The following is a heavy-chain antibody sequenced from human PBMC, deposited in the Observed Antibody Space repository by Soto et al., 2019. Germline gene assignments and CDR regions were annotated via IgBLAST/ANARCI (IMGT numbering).Heavy chain of an antibody. CDR2: IIPIFGTA. J-gene: IGHJ5*02. CDR3: AINHYSSSWYGFDP. V-gene: IGHV1-69*12. Sequence: QVQLVQSGAEVKKPGSSVKVSCKASGGTFSSYAISWVRQAPGQGLEWMGGIIPIFGTANYAQKFQGRVTITADESTSTAYRELSSLRSEDTAVYYCAINHYSSSWYGFDPWGQGTLVTVSS. D-gene: IGHD6-13*01. CDR1: GGTFSSYA.